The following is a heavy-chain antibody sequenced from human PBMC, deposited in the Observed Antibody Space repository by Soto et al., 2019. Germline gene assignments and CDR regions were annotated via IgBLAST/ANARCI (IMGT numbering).Heavy chain of an antibody. D-gene: IGHD1-20*01. Sequence: GGSLRLSCAASGFTFSSYSMNWVRQAPGKGLEWVSYISSSSSTIYYADSVKGRFTISRDNAKNSLYLQMNSLRDEDTAVYYCARDERLHNWHRLKGQYYYYGMDVWGQGITVTV. CDR2: ISSSSSTI. V-gene: IGHV3-48*02. CDR1: GFTFSSYS. CDR3: ARDERLHNWHRLKGQYYYYGMDV. J-gene: IGHJ6*02.